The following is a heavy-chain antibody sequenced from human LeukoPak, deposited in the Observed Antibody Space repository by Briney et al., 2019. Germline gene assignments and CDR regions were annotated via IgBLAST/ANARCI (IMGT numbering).Heavy chain of an antibody. J-gene: IGHJ4*02. D-gene: IGHD5-18*01. CDR1: GFTFSSYS. Sequence: GGSLRLSCAASGFTFSSYSMNWVRQAPGKGLEWVSSISATSNYIYYADSVKGRLTISRDNTKNSLYLQMNSLRAEDTAVYYCAGDTSGYTFDDWGQGTLVTVSS. CDR3: AGDTSGYTFDD. V-gene: IGHV3-21*01. CDR2: ISATSNYI.